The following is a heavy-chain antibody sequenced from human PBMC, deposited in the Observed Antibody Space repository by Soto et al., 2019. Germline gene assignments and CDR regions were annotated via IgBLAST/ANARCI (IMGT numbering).Heavy chain of an antibody. CDR3: ARDSDDYGDYVYAFDI. CDR2: IKQDGSEK. CDR1: GFTFSSYW. D-gene: IGHD4-17*01. Sequence: GGSLRLSCAASGFTFSSYWMSWVRQAPGKGLEWVANIKQDGSEKYYVDSVKGRFTISRDNAKNSLYLQMNSLRAEDTAVYYCARDSDDYGDYVYAFDIWGQGTMVTVSS. V-gene: IGHV3-7*01. J-gene: IGHJ3*02.